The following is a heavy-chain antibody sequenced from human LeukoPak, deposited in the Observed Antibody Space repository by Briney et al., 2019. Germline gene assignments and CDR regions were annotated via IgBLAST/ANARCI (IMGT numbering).Heavy chain of an antibody. CDR1: GFTLSSYS. J-gene: IGHJ6*02. V-gene: IGHV3-23*01. D-gene: IGHD4-17*01. Sequence: GGSLRLSCAASGFTLSSYSMNWVRQAPGKGLEWVSAISGSGGSTYYADSVKGRFTISRDNSKNTLYLQMNSLRAEDTAVYYCAKDLRKGTVTTSGYYYGMDVWGQGTTVTVSS. CDR3: AKDLRKGTVTTSGYYYGMDV. CDR2: ISGSGGST.